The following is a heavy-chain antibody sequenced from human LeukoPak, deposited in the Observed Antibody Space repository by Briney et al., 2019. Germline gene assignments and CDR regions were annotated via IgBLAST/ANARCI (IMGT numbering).Heavy chain of an antibody. CDR1: GFTVSSNY. CDR2: IYSGGST. J-gene: IGHJ3*01. V-gene: IGHV3-53*01. CDR3: ARGLTIFGVVNDAFDF. Sequence: PGGSLRLSCAASGFTVSSNYMSWVRQAPGKGLEWVSVIYSGGSTYYADSVKGRFTISRDNAKNTLYLQMNSLRAEDTAVYYCARGLTIFGVVNDAFDFWGQGTMVTVSS. D-gene: IGHD3-3*01.